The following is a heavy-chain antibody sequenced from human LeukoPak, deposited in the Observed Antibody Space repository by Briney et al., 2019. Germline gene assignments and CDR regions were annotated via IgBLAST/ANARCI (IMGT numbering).Heavy chain of an antibody. Sequence: ASVKVSCKASGYTFTSYAMHWVRQAPGQRLEWMGWINAGNGNTKYSQKFQGRVTITRDTSADTAYMELSSLRSEDTAVYYCARLKYCTNGVCYAGFDYWGQGTLVTVSP. CDR1: GYTFTSYA. D-gene: IGHD2-8*01. CDR3: ARLKYCTNGVCYAGFDY. CDR2: INAGNGNT. J-gene: IGHJ4*02. V-gene: IGHV1-3*01.